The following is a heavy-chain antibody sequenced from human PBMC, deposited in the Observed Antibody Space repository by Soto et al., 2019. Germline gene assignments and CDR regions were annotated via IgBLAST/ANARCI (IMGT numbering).Heavy chain of an antibody. J-gene: IGHJ5*02. CDR3: ARGPVLRMVTAINWFDP. CDR2: IYYSGST. CDR1: GGSISSSSYY. D-gene: IGHD2-21*02. Sequence: SETLSLTCTVSGGSISSSSYYWGWIRQPPGKGLEWIGSIYYSGSTYYNPSLKSRVTISVDTSKNQFSLKLSSVTAADTAVYSCARGPVLRMVTAINWFDPWGQGTLVTVSS. V-gene: IGHV4-39*07.